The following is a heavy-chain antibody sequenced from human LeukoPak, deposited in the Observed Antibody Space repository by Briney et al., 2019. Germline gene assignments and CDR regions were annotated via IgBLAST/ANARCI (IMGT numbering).Heavy chain of an antibody. CDR3: AKIPPLYYDSSGYSDY. D-gene: IGHD3-22*01. Sequence: GGSLRLSCAASGFTFSSYSMNWVRQAPGKGLEWVSYISSSSSTIYYADSVKGRFTISRDNAKNSLYLQMNSLRAEDTAVYYCAKIPPLYYDSSGYSDYWGQGTLVTVSS. CDR2: ISSSSSTI. CDR1: GFTFSSYS. V-gene: IGHV3-48*01. J-gene: IGHJ4*02.